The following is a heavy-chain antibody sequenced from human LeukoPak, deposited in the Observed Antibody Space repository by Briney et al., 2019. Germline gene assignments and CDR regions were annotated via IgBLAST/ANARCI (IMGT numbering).Heavy chain of an antibody. CDR2: INHSGST. Sequence: PSETLSLTCAVYGGSFSGYYWSWIRQPPGKGLEWIGEINHSGSTNYNPSLKSRVTISVDTSKNQFSLKLSSVTAADTAVYYCARQAFFGVVTVGPWGQGTPVTVSS. D-gene: IGHD3-3*01. CDR1: GGSFSGYY. J-gene: IGHJ5*02. V-gene: IGHV4-34*01. CDR3: ARQAFFGVVTVGP.